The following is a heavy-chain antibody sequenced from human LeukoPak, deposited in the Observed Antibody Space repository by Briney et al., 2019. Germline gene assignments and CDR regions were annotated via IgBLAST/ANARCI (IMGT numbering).Heavy chain of an antibody. J-gene: IGHJ4*02. D-gene: IGHD3-9*01. CDR3: ASGDILTGYFLG. V-gene: IGHV4-4*07. Sequence: SETLSLTCTVSGGSISSYYWIWIRQPAGKALEWIGRIYTSGSTNYNPSLKSRVTMSVGTSKNQFSLKLSSVTAADTAVYYCASGDILTGYFLGWGQGTLVTVSS. CDR1: GGSISSYY. CDR2: IYTSGST.